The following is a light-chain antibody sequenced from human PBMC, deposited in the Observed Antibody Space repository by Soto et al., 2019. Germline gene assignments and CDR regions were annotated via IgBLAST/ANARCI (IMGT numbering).Light chain of an antibody. Sequence: EIVLTQSPATLSLSPGERATVSCRASQTVTNNYLAWYQQKPGQAPRLVMSGASNRATGIPDRFSGGGSETDFTLTISRLEPEDFAVYYCQQYDSSYTFGQGTKLEIK. CDR2: GAS. CDR3: QQYDSSYT. CDR1: QTVTNNY. V-gene: IGKV3-20*01. J-gene: IGKJ2*01.